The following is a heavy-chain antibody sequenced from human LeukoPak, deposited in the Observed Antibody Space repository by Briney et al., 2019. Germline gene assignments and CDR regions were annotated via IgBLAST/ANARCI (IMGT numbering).Heavy chain of an antibody. J-gene: IGHJ4*02. CDR3: AKDGVSYSSSPYYFDY. Sequence: GGSLRLSCAASGFTFSSYAMSWVRQALGKGLEWVSAISGSGGSTYYADSVKGRFTISRDNSKNTLYLQMNSLRAEDTAVYYCAKDGVSYSSSPYYFDYWGQGTLVTVSS. D-gene: IGHD6-13*01. CDR1: GFTFSSYA. CDR2: ISGSGGST. V-gene: IGHV3-23*01.